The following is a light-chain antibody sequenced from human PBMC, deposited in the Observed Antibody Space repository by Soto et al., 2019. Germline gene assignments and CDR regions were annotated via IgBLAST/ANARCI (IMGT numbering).Light chain of an antibody. CDR2: EVS. J-gene: IGLJ3*02. V-gene: IGLV2-14*01. Sequence: QSALTQPASVSGSPGQSITISCTGTSSDIGTYNYVSWYQQHPGKVPKLMIYEVSNRPSGVSNRFSGSKSGNTASLAISGLQAEDEADYYCSSYTTSSTQVFGGGTHLTVL. CDR3: SSYTTSSTQV. CDR1: SSDIGTYNY.